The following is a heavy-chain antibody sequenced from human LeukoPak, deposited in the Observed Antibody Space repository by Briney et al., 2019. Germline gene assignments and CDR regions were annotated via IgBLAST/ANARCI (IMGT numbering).Heavy chain of an antibody. CDR2: INGKRGDT. Sequence: ASVKVSCKASGYTFTSYAIHWVRQAPGQGLEWMGWINGKRGDTNHAQNFQDRVTMTRDTSTSTIYMELSRLTVDDTAVYYCARDHDWGVDYWGQGTLVTVSS. V-gene: IGHV1-2*02. CDR1: GYTFTSYA. D-gene: IGHD7-27*01. J-gene: IGHJ4*02. CDR3: ARDHDWGVDY.